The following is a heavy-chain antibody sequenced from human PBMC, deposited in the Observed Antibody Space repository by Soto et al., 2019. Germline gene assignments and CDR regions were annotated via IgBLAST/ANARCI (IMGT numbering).Heavy chain of an antibody. D-gene: IGHD3-22*01. V-gene: IGHV3-48*03. Sequence: VQLVESGGGLGQPGGSLRLSCAASGFTFSRYEMNWVRQAPGKGLEWVSYISSSANVIYYADSVKGRFTISRDNANNSLHLQMNSLRGEDTAVYFCVRDWGNYYDNSGADAFEIWGQGTKVIVTP. CDR3: VRDWGNYYDNSGADAFEI. CDR2: ISSSANVI. CDR1: GFTFSRYE. J-gene: IGHJ3*02.